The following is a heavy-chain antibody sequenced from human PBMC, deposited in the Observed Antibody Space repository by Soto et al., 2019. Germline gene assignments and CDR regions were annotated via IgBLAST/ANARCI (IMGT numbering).Heavy chain of an antibody. J-gene: IGHJ6*02. CDR3: ATYSGYAFYYYYGMDV. D-gene: IGHD5-12*01. CDR2: IYSGGST. V-gene: IGHV3-53*01. Sequence: GGSLRLSCAASGFTVSSNYMSWVRQAPGKGLEWVSVIYSGGSTYYADSVKGRFTISRDNSKNTLYLQMNSLRAEDTAVYYCATYSGYAFYYYYGMDVWGQGTTVTVSS. CDR1: GFTVSSNY.